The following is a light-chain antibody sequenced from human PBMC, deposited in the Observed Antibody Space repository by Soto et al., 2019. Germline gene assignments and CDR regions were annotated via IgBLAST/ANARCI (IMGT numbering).Light chain of an antibody. J-gene: IGLJ1*01. V-gene: IGLV2-23*01. CDR1: SSDVGSYNL. CDR2: EGS. Sequence: SVLPKPASVSGSPGQSITISCTRTSSDVGSYNLVSWYQQHPGKAPKLMIYEGSKRPSGVSNRFSGSKSGNTASLTISGLQAEDEADYYCCSYAGSREVFGTGTKVTVL. CDR3: CSYAGSREV.